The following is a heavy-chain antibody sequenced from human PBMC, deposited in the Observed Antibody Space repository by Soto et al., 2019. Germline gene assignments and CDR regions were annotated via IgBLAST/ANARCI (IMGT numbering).Heavy chain of an antibody. D-gene: IGHD5-12*01. J-gene: IGHJ4*02. CDR2: MNPNTGNT. Sequence: QVQLVQSGAEVKRPGAPVKVSCKASGYSFTDYDINWVRQATGQGLEWMGWMNPNTGNTRYAQKFQGRFIMTRDTSISTAYMELGSLCSEDTAVYYCARGRLATMTDFWGQGTLVTVSS. CDR3: ARGRLATMTDF. CDR1: GYSFTDYD. V-gene: IGHV1-8*01.